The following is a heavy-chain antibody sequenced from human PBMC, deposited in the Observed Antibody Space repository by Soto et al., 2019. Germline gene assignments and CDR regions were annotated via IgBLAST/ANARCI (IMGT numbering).Heavy chain of an antibody. CDR2: IYWDDDK. V-gene: IGHV2-5*02. CDR1: GFSLRTNGVG. CDR3: AHRLADNSVYYFRFDY. Sequence: QITLKESGPTLVKPTQTLTLTCTFSGFSLRTNGVGVGWIRQPPGKALEWLANIYWDDDKRYSPSLKSRLTITKDTSKNQVVLTMTNMDPVDTATYYCAHRLADNSVYYFRFDYWCQGTLVIVSS. J-gene: IGHJ4*02. D-gene: IGHD3-22*01.